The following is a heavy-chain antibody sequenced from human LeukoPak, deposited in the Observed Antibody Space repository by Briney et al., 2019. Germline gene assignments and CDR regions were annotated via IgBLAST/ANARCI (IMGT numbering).Heavy chain of an antibody. CDR3: ARGSQYYDFWNGYFDY. D-gene: IGHD3-3*01. CDR2: ISSSSSTI. Sequence: GGSLRLSCAASGFTFSSYWMSWVRQAPGKGLEWVSYISSSSSTIYYADSVKGRFTISRDNAKNSLYLQMNSLRAEDTAVYYCARGSQYYDFWNGYFDYWGQGTLVTVSS. V-gene: IGHV3-48*01. J-gene: IGHJ4*02. CDR1: GFTFSSYW.